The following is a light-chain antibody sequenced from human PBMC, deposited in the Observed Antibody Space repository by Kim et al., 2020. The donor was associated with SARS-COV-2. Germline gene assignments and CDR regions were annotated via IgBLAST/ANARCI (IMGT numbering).Light chain of an antibody. CDR2: RNN. V-gene: IGLV10-54*04. J-gene: IGLJ3*02. Sequence: TATLTCTGDSNNVGDQGATWLQQHQGHPPKLLSYRNNNRPSGISERFSASRSGNTASLTITGLQPDDETDYYCSAWDRSLGAWVFGGGTQLTVL. CDR1: SNNVGDQG. CDR3: SAWDRSLGAWV.